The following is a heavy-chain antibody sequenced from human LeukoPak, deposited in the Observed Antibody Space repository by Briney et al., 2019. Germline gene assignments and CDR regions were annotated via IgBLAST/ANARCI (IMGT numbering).Heavy chain of an antibody. D-gene: IGHD2-8*02. CDR1: GVTFTSHF. J-gene: IGHJ4*02. CDR2: ISGFNGDT. Sequence: ASVKVSCKASGVTFTSHFISWVRQAPGQGLEWMGWISGFNGDTIYAQQYQDRFTMTTDTSTATAYMDLRSLRSDDTAVYYCATSGGVDVPVAGFDYWGQGTLATVSS. CDR3: ATSGGVDVPVAGFDY. V-gene: IGHV1-18*01.